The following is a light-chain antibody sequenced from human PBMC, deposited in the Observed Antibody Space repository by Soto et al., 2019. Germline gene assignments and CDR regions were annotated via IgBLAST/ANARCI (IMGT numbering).Light chain of an antibody. J-gene: IGKJ1*01. Sequence: EIVLTQSPGTLSLSPGETATLSCRASQTVTSYFAWYQQKPGQAPRLLIYGASSRATGIPDRFSGSGSGTDFTLTISGLEPEDFAVYYCQQYGNSPRTFGQGTKVEIK. CDR1: QTVTSY. V-gene: IGKV3-20*01. CDR2: GAS. CDR3: QQYGNSPRT.